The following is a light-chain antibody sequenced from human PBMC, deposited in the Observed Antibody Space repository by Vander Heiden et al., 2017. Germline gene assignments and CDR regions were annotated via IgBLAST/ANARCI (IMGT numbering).Light chain of an antibody. CDR2: AAS. J-gene: IGKJ1*01. CDR3: QQSYSTPWT. CDR1: QSISSY. V-gene: IGKV1-39*01. Sequence: DIQMTPAPSSLSASVGDRVTITCRASQSISSYLNWYQQKPGKAPKLLIYAASSLQSGVPARFSGNGSGTDFTLTISSLQPEDFATYYCQQSYSTPWTFGQGTKVEIK.